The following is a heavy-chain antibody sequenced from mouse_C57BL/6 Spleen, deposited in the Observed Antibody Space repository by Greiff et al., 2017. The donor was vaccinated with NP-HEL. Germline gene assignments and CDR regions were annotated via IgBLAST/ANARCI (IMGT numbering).Heavy chain of an antibody. D-gene: IGHD1-1*01. Sequence: VQLQQPGAELVRPGTSVKLSCKASGYTFTSYWMHWVKQRPGQGLEWIGVIDPSDSYTNYNQKFKGKATLTVDTSSSTAYMQLSSLTSEDSAVYYCASLTTVVASDVWGTGTTVTVSS. J-gene: IGHJ1*03. CDR2: IDPSDSYT. CDR1: GYTFTSYW. V-gene: IGHV1-59*01. CDR3: ASLTTVVASDV.